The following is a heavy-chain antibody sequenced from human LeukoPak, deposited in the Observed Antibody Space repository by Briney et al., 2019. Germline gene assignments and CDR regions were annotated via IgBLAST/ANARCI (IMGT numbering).Heavy chain of an antibody. CDR1: GFTFSSYA. CDR3: AKVLSSSWFYFDY. Sequence: GGSLRLSCAASGFTFSSYAMHWVRQAPGKGLEWVAVISYDGSHKYYADSVKGRFTISRDNSKNTLYLQMNSLRPEDTAVYYCAKVLSSSWFYFDYWGQGTLVTVSS. CDR2: ISYDGSHK. D-gene: IGHD6-13*01. V-gene: IGHV3-30-3*01. J-gene: IGHJ4*02.